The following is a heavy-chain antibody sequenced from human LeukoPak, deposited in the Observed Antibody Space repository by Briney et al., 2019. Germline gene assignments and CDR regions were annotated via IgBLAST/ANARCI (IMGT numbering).Heavy chain of an antibody. J-gene: IGHJ4*02. CDR2: IYHSGIT. V-gene: IGHV4-34*01. CDR3: ATLVSTRYYFDY. CDR1: GGSFSGYY. D-gene: IGHD5/OR15-5a*01. Sequence: SETLSPTCAVYGGSFSGYYWSWIRQPPGKGLEWIGNIYHSGITYYNHFNSSLKSRVTISIDTSKNQFSLRLTSVTAADTAVYFCATLVSTRYYFDYWGQGTLVTVSS.